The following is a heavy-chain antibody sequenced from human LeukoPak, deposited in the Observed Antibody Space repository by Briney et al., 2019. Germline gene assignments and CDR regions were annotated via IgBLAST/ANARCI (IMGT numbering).Heavy chain of an antibody. CDR2: ISYDGSNK. CDR1: GFTFSSYA. V-gene: IGHV3-30-3*01. J-gene: IGHJ6*02. D-gene: IGHD3-10*01. CDR3: ARDIMVRGASPPDYYYGMDV. Sequence: PGGSLRLSCAASGFTFSSYAMHWVRQAPGKGLEWVAVISYDGSNKYYADSVKGRFTISRDNSKNTLYLQMNSLRAEDTAVYYCARDIMVRGASPPDYYYGMDVWGQGTTVTVSS.